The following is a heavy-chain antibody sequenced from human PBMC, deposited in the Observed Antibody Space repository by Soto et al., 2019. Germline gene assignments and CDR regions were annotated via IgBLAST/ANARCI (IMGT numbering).Heavy chain of an antibody. J-gene: IGHJ5*02. D-gene: IGHD6-19*01. CDR3: ARDGGSGLGWFAP. CDR2: ISSTSSYI. V-gene: IGHV3-21*01. Sequence: EVQLVESGGGLVEPGGSLRLSCAATGFTFNTYNMNWIRQAPGKGLEWVSSISSTSSYIYYADSVRGRFTISRDNAKNSLFLQMNSLRAEATAVYFGARDGGSGLGWFAPWGQGTLVTVSS. CDR1: GFTFNTYN.